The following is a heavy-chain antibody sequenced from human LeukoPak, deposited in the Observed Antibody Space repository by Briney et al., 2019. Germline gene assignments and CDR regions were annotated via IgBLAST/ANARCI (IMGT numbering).Heavy chain of an antibody. CDR3: ARIKALGIAVAGKY. CDR2: ISAYNGNT. V-gene: IGHV1-18*01. D-gene: IGHD6-19*01. CDR1: GYTFTSYG. J-gene: IGHJ4*02. Sequence: WASVTLSCKASGYTFTSYGISWVRQAPAQGLEWMGWISAYNGNTNYAQTPQGRVTMTTDTSTSTAYMELRSLRSDDTAVYYCARIKALGIAVAGKYWGQGTLVTVSS.